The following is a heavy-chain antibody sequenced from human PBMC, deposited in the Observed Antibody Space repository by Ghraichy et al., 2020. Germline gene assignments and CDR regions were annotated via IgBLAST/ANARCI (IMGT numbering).Heavy chain of an antibody. D-gene: IGHD5-24*01. CDR1: GFTVSSNY. J-gene: IGHJ4*02. V-gene: IGHV3-53*01. Sequence: LSLTCAASGFTVSSNYMSWVRQAPGKGLEWVSVIYSGGSTYYADSVKGRFTISRDNSKNTLYLQMNSLRAEDTAVYYCARSEMATIGFDYWGQGTLVTVSS. CDR3: ARSEMATIGFDY. CDR2: IYSGGST.